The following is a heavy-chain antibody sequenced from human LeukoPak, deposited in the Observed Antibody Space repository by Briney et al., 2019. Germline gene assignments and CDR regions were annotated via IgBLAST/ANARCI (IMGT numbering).Heavy chain of an antibody. CDR1: GGSISSSSYY. CDR3: ARAGDYDILTGLNWFDP. Sequence: SETLSLTCTVSGGSISSSSYYWGWICQPPGKGLEWIGSIYYSGSTYYNPSLKSRVTISVDTSKNQFSLKLSSVTAADTAVYYCARAGDYDILTGLNWFDPWGQGTLVTVSS. J-gene: IGHJ5*02. D-gene: IGHD3-9*01. V-gene: IGHV4-39*07. CDR2: IYYSGST.